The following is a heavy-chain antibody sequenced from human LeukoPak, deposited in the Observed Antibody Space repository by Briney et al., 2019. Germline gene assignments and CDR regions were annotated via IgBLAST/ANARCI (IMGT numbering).Heavy chain of an antibody. CDR2: MNHSGST. CDR3: ARRGIVATIPFRYYYYYYMDV. J-gene: IGHJ6*03. V-gene: IGHV4-34*01. D-gene: IGHD5-12*01. CDR1: GGSFSGYY. Sequence: PSETLSLTCAVYGGSFSGYYWSWIRQPPGKGLEWIGEMNHSGSTNYNPSLKSRVTISVDTSKNQFSLKLSSVTAADTAVYYCARRGIVATIPFRYYYYYYMDVWGKGTTVTISS.